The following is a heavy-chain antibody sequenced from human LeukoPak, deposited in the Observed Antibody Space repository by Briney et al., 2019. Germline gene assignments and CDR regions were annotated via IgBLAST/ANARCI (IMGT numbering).Heavy chain of an antibody. D-gene: IGHD3-3*01. Sequence: SETLSLTCTVSGGSISSGSYYWSWLRQPAGTGLEWIGRIYTSGSTNYNPSLKSRVTISVDTSKNQFSLKLSSVTAADTAVYYCAREEYYDFWSGYYYWGQGTLVTVSS. CDR3: AREEYYDFWSGYYY. J-gene: IGHJ4*02. V-gene: IGHV4-61*02. CDR2: IYTSGST. CDR1: GGSISSGSYY.